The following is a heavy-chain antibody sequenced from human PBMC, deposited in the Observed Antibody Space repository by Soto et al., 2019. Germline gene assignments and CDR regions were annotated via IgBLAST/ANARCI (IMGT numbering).Heavy chain of an antibody. CDR1: GGSISGYY. Sequence: SETLSLTCTVSGGSISGYYWSWIRQSPGKGLEWIGYTNYSGRTKYNPSLKSRVTISVDTSQNQFSLRLSSVTAADTAIYYCARIRYCSGGSCNTPYFDYWGQGTLVTVSS. V-gene: IGHV4-59*08. CDR3: ARIRYCSGGSCNTPYFDY. D-gene: IGHD2-15*01. CDR2: TNYSGRT. J-gene: IGHJ4*02.